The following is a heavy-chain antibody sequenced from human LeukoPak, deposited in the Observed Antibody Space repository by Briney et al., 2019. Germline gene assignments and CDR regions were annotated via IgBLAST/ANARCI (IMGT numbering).Heavy chain of an antibody. CDR1: GYTFTTYY. CDR3: ARVLGAHRYGSIDH. Sequence: ASVKVSFKASGYTFTTYYMHWVRQAPGQGLEWMGIINPSSGSTSYAQKFQGRVTMTRDTSTSTVYMELSSLRSEDTAIYYCARVLGAHRYGSIDHWGQGTLVTVSS. V-gene: IGHV1-46*01. D-gene: IGHD5-18*01. CDR2: INPSSGST. J-gene: IGHJ4*02.